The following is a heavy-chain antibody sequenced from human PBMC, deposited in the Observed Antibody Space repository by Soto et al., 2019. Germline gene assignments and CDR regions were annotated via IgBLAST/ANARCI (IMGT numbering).Heavy chain of an antibody. J-gene: IGHJ4*02. CDR3: ASDRTNSDY. Sequence: QVQLVQSGAEMKKPGASVKXSXXAXGXXXXNXXXSWXRQXXGNGLEWMGWISAYNGKTNYAQNFHDRDTMTVDTSTCTDYMELSSVTADETAMYXCASDRTNSDYWGQGTLVTVSS. V-gene: IGHV1-18*01. CDR2: ISAYNGKT. CDR1: GXXXXNXX.